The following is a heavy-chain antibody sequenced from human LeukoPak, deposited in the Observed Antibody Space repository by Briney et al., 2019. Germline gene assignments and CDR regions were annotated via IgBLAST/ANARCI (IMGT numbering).Heavy chain of an antibody. Sequence: GGSLRLSCSASGFIFSTYTMYWVRQAPGKGLEYVSVINGDGRTTYYIDSVKGRFTISRDNSKNTLYLQMNSLRAEDTAVYYCARDRSVVGAFFDYWGQGTLVTVSS. CDR3: ARDRSVVGAFFDY. D-gene: IGHD1-26*01. CDR2: INGDGRTT. J-gene: IGHJ4*02. V-gene: IGHV3-64*04. CDR1: GFIFSTYT.